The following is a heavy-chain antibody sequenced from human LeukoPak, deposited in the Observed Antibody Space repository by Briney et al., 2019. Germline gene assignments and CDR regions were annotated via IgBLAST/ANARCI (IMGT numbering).Heavy chain of an antibody. CDR3: AKRGAEVGTTVAPGDY. CDR1: GFALYDYA. J-gene: IGHJ4*02. V-gene: IGHV3-23*01. CDR2: ISGNGYA. D-gene: IGHD2-21*02. Sequence: GRSLRLSCAASGFALYDYAMHWVRQAPGKGLEWVSGISGNGYAYYADSVKGRFTISRDNSKNTLYLQMNSLRAEDTAVYYCAKRGAEVGTTVAPGDYWGQGTLLTVSS.